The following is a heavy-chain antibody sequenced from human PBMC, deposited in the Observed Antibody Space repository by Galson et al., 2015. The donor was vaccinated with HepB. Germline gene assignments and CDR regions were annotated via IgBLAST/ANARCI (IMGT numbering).Heavy chain of an antibody. CDR3: ARGVY. V-gene: IGHV4-39*01. CDR2: FNDASGST. J-gene: IGHJ4*02. CDR1: GGSISNSRFH. D-gene: IGHD3-10*01. Sequence: SETLSLTCTVSGGSISNSRFHWDWIHQPPGKGLEWIGNFNDASGSTYYNPSLKSRVTISVDTSKNQFSLKLTSVTAADTAVYYCARGVYWGQGTLVTVSS.